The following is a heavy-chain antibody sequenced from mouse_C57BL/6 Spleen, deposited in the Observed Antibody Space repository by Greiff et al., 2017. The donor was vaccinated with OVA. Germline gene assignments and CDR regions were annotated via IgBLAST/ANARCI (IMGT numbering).Heavy chain of an antibody. D-gene: IGHD3-2*02. V-gene: IGHV5-6*01. CDR1: GFTFSSYG. CDR3: ARQRAQAPFDY. CDR2: ISSGGSYT. J-gene: IGHJ2*01. Sequence: EVKLVESGGDLVKPGGSLKLSCAASGFTFSSYGMSWVRQTPDKRLECVATISSGGSYTYYPDSVKGRFTISRDNATNTLYLQMSSLKSEDTAMYYRARQRAQAPFDYWGQGTTLTVSS.